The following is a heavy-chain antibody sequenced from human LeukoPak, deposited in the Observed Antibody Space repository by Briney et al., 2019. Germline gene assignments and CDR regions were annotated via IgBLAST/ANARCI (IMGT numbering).Heavy chain of an antibody. V-gene: IGHV3-7*02. CDR3: ARVGVSGYTSSWYDY. CDR1: GFTFSNYW. J-gene: IGHJ4*02. D-gene: IGHD6-13*01. CDR2: IKQGGGER. Sequence: PTGGSLRLSCAASGFTFSNYWMSWVRQAPGKGLEWVADIKQGGGERYYVDSVKGRFTISRDNSKNSLYLQMNSLRAEDTAVYSCARVGVSGYTSSWYDYWGPGTLVTVSS.